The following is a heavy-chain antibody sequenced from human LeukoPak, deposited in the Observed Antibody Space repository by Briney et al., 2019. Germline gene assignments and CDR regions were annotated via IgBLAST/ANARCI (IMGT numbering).Heavy chain of an antibody. CDR1: GFTFGVYG. CDR3: TREGGVGP. Sequence: GGSLRLSCVASGFTFGVYGMNWVRQAPGKGLEWVSTISGASSGNYIEDADSVKGRFTISRDNAKKSVYLEMNGLRDEDTAVYCCTREGGVGPWGQGTLVSVSS. D-gene: IGHD3-16*01. J-gene: IGHJ5*02. CDR2: ISGASSGNYI. V-gene: IGHV3-21*01.